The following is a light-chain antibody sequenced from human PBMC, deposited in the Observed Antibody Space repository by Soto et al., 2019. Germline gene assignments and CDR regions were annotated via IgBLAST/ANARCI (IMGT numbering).Light chain of an antibody. CDR1: QRVGPN. J-gene: IGKJ1*01. V-gene: IGKV3-15*01. Sequence: EIVMTQSPATLSVSPGERPPFPGRPIQRVGPNLAWYQQKPGLAPRLLIYGASTRATGIPARFSGSGSGTEFSLTINSLQSEDFAVYYCHHYNNWWAFGQGTKVEIK. CDR2: GAS. CDR3: HHYNNWWA.